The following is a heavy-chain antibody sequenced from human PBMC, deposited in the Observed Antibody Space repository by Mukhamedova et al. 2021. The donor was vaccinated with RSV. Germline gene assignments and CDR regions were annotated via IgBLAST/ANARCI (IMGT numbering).Heavy chain of an antibody. Sequence: SISDSSRHIYYADSVKGRFTMSRDNAKNSLYLQMHSLRAEDTAIYYCARHIGSSRNFDIWGQGTMVTVSS. CDR2: ISDSSRHI. J-gene: IGHJ3*02. D-gene: IGHD1-26*01. CDR3: ARHIGSSRNFDI. V-gene: IGHV3-21*01.